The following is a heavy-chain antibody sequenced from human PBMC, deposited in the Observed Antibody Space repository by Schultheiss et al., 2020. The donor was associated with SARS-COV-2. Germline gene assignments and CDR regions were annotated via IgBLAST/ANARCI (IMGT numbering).Heavy chain of an antibody. CDR1: GFTFSSYW. D-gene: IGHD5-24*01. J-gene: IGHJ4*02. V-gene: IGHV3-74*01. Sequence: GGSLRLSCAASGFTFSSYWMHWVRQAPGKGLVWVSRINSDGSSTSYADSVKGRFTISRDNAKNTLYLQMNSLRAEDTAVYYCAKDEVWLGEMATIGLDYWGQGTLVTVSS. CDR3: AKDEVWLGEMATIGLDY. CDR2: INSDGSST.